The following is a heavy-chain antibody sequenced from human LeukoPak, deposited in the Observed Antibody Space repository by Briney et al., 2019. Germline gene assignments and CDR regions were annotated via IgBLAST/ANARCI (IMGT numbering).Heavy chain of an antibody. CDR1: GYTFTSYY. D-gene: IGHD1-1*01. J-gene: IGHJ6*03. Sequence: ASVKVSCKASGYTFTSYYMHWVRQAPGQGLEWMGIINPSGGSTSYAQKFQGRVTMTRDMSTSTFYMELSSLRSEDTAVYYCARDPGTSYYYYYMDVWGKGTTVTVSS. V-gene: IGHV1-46*01. CDR3: ARDPGTSYYYYYMDV. CDR2: INPSGGST.